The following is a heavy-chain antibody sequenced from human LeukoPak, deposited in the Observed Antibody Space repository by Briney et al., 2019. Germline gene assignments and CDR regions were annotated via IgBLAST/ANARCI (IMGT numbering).Heavy chain of an antibody. V-gene: IGHV1-18*01. D-gene: IGHD3-22*01. CDR3: ARDILSYYYGSSGYYSFRALGY. J-gene: IGHJ4*02. CDR1: GYTFTSYG. Sequence: GASVKVSCKASGYTFTSYGISWVRQAPGQGLEWMGWISAYNGNTNYAQKVQGRVTMTTDTSTSTAYMELRSLRSDDTAVYYCARDILSYYYGSSGYYSFRALGYWGQGTLVTVSS. CDR2: ISAYNGNT.